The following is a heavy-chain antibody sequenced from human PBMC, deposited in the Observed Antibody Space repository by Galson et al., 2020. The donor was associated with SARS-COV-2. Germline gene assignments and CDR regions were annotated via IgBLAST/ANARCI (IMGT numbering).Heavy chain of an antibody. CDR2: IYWNDDK. Sequence: SGPTLVKPTQTLTLTCTFSGFTLSTNDGVGVGWIRQPPGKALEWLALIYWNDDKRYSPSLKSRLTITKDTSKNQVVLTMTNMDPVDTATYYCAHTDLTATGTSCDYWGQGTLVTVVS. CDR3: AHTDLTATGTSCDY. CDR1: GFTLSTNDGVG. D-gene: IGHD6-13*01. V-gene: IGHV2-5*01. J-gene: IGHJ4*02.